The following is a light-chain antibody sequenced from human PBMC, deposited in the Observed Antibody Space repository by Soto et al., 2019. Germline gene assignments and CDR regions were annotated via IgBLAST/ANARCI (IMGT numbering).Light chain of an antibody. CDR1: EGINTF. CDR3: QQFRVYPPA. V-gene: IGKV1-9*01. CDR2: DAS. J-gene: IGKJ5*01. Sequence: QLTQSPSDQTASVGDRVTITCRASEGINTFFAWYQQKPGKAPMLLIYDASTLQSGVLSRFGGSGSGTYFTLTISGLQPEDFATYYCQQFRVYPPAFGQGTRLEIK.